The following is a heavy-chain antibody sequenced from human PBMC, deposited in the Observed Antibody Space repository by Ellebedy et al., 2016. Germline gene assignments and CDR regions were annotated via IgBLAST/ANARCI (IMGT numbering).Heavy chain of an antibody. CDR2: IVFSGTAT. CDR3: ARGYLENSFDH. CDR1: GFTFNIAG. V-gene: IGHV3-21*01. D-gene: IGHD1-26*01. Sequence: GESLKISCAASGFTFNIAGMTWVRQAPGKGLEWVATIVFSGTATYYSDSVKGRFTISRDNARNSLYLQMNSLRDEDTAVYYCARGYLENSFDHWGLGTLVTVSS. J-gene: IGHJ4*02.